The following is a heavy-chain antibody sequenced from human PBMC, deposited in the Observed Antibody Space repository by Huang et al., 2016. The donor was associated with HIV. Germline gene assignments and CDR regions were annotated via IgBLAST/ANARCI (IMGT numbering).Heavy chain of an antibody. J-gene: IGHJ4*01. CDR2: SERYGSST. CDR3: VRAKEKGYDFWSGYRY. V-gene: IGHV3-74*02. CDR1: GFFFSDCW. D-gene: IGHD3-3*01. Sequence: EVELAESGGGSGRPGPSLRLSGVGSGFFFSDCWSHWVRQIPGKGLMWVARSERYGSSTSYAYSVKGRLTSYRDNAKNTVYLQMSGLRVDDTAVYYCVRAKEKGYDFWSGYRYWGQGVQVTVSS.